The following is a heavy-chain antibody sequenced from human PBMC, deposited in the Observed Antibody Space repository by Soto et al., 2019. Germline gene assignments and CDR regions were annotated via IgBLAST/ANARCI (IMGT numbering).Heavy chain of an antibody. J-gene: IGHJ4*02. CDR1: GFTFSSYA. CDR2: ISSNGGST. V-gene: IGHV3-64*01. D-gene: IGHD6-13*01. Sequence: GGSLRLSCAASGFTFSSYAMHWVRQAPGKGLEYVSAISSNGGSTYYANSVKGRFTISRDNSKNRLYLQMGSLRAEDMAVYYCAGGEAPIIAAAGTDYWGQGTLVTVSS. CDR3: AGGEAPIIAAAGTDY.